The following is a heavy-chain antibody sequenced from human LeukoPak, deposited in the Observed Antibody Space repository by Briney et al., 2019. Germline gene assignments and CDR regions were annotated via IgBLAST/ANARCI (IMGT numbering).Heavy chain of an antibody. CDR3: ARSNTPDAFDI. D-gene: IGHD2-2*02. J-gene: IGHJ3*02. Sequence: SETLSLTCAVSGGSISSSNWWSWIRQPPGKGLEWIGYIYYSGSTNYNPSLKSRVTISVDTSKNQFSLKLSSVTAADTAVYYCARSNTPDAFDIWGQGTMVTVSS. CDR1: GGSISSSNW. CDR2: IYYSGST. V-gene: IGHV4-61*01.